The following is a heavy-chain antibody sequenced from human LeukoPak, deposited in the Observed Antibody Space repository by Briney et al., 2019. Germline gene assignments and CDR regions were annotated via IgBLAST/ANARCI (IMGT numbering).Heavy chain of an antibody. CDR3: ARGMGVWKS. J-gene: IGHJ5*02. Sequence: PSETLSLTCAVYGGSFSGYYWSWIRQPPGKGLEWIGEINHSGSTNYNPSLKSRVTISVDTSKNQFSLKLSSVTAADTAVHYCARGMGVWKSWGQGTLVTVSS. CDR2: INHSGST. V-gene: IGHV4-34*01. D-gene: IGHD3-16*01. CDR1: GGSFSGYY.